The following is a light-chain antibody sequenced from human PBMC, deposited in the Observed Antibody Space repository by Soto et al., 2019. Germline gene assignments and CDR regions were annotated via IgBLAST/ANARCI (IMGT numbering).Light chain of an antibody. CDR2: EVS. CDR3: NSYTSSSTSCV. J-gene: IGLJ1*01. V-gene: IGLV2-14*01. CDR1: SSDVGGYNY. Sequence: QSALTQPASVSGSPGQSITISCTGTSSDVGGYNYVSWYQQHPGKAPKLMIYEVSNRPSGVSNRFSGSKSGNTASLTISGLQAEDEADYYCNSYTSSSTSCVFGTGTQLTVL.